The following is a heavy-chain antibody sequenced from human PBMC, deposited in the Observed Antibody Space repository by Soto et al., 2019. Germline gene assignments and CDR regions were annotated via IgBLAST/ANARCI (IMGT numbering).Heavy chain of an antibody. Sequence: PGGSLRLSCAASGFTFSSYGMHWVRQAPGKGLEWVAVISYDGSNKYYADSVKGRFTISRDNSKNTLYLQMNSLRAEDTAVYYCAKEGTYYYGSGSLNEKTYFDYWGQGTLVTVSS. V-gene: IGHV3-30*18. CDR2: ISYDGSNK. D-gene: IGHD3-10*01. CDR3: AKEGTYYYGSGSLNEKTYFDY. CDR1: GFTFSSYG. J-gene: IGHJ4*02.